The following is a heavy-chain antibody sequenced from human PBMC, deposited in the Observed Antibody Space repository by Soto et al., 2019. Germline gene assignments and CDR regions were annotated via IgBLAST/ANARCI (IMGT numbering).Heavy chain of an antibody. CDR3: ASPQQWMGQRGDFDS. CDR1: GFTFSSYW. V-gene: IGHV3-7*05. CDR2: IRQDGSDK. D-gene: IGHD6-19*01. J-gene: IGHJ4*02. Sequence: EVQLVESGGGLVQPGGSLRLSCAASGFTFSSYWMSWFRQAPGKGLEWVANIRQDGSDKYYVDSVKGRFTISRDNSKNSLYLQMNRLRAEDTAIYYFASPQQWMGQRGDFDSWGQGTLVTVSS.